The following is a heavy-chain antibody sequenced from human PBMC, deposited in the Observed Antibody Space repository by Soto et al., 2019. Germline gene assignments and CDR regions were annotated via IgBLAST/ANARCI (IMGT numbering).Heavy chain of an antibody. CDR1: GLTFSRYA. V-gene: IGHV3-23*01. D-gene: IGHD3-3*01. Sequence: GGEVRLSYAASGLTFSRYAMSWGRQAPGEGLEWFSTFSGPGGVTYYADSVKGRFNISTDNFKSSLYLQMSSLRDEDTAVYYCPKPPYDFWIGRGAGHYCYLMAFCAQGTTVIGSS. CDR3: PKPPYDFWIGRGAGHYCYLMAF. J-gene: IGHJ6*02. CDR2: FSGPGGVT.